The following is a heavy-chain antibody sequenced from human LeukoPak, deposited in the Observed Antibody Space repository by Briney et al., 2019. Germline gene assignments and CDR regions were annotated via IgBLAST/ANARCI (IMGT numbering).Heavy chain of an antibody. D-gene: IGHD2-2*01. CDR1: GGSFSGYY. V-gene: IGHV4-34*01. Sequence: SETLSLTCAVYGGSFSGYYWSWIRQPPGKGLEWIGEINHSGSTNYNPSLKSRVTISVDTSKNQFSLKLSSVTAADTAVYYCASFIVVIPVAMRGDAFDIWGQGTVVTVSS. CDR3: ASFIVVIPVAMRGDAFDI. J-gene: IGHJ3*02. CDR2: INHSGST.